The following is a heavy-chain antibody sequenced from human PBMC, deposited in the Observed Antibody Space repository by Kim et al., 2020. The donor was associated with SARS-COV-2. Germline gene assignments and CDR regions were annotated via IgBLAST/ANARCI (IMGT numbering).Heavy chain of an antibody. D-gene: IGHD1-26*01. J-gene: IGHJ4*02. CDR3: FANVMVSPRRLWELLPIDY. CDR1: GFTFSDVW. CDR2: IKTKPFDETT. V-gene: IGHV3-15*01. Sequence: GGFLRLSCVASGFTFSDVWMNWVRQAPGKGLEWVGRIKTKPFDETTDYAAPVKGRFTISRDDSRNTLYLQMNSLKTEDTALYYCFANVMVSPRRLWELLPIDYWGRGTLVTVSS.